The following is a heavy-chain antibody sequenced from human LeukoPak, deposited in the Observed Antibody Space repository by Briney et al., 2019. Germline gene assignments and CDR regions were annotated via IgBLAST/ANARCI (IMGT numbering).Heavy chain of an antibody. J-gene: IGHJ3*02. D-gene: IGHD3-10*01. Sequence: GGSLRLSCAASGFTFSSYSMNWVRQAPGKGLEWVSSISSSSSYIYYADSVKGRFTISRDNAKNSLYLQMNSLRAEDTAVYYCARASRGEFDAFDIWGQGTMVTVSS. CDR3: ARASRGEFDAFDI. CDR2: ISSSSSYI. CDR1: GFTFSSYS. V-gene: IGHV3-21*01.